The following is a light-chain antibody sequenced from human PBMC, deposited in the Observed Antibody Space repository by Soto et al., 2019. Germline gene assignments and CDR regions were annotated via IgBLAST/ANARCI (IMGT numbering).Light chain of an antibody. CDR3: LQGCNYPWT. V-gene: IGKV1-6*01. Sequence: AIQMTQSPSSLSASVGDRVTITSRASQGIRTDFGWYQQKPGKAPKLLIYAASSLQSGVPSRFSGSGSGTDFTLTISSLQPEDFATCYCLQGCNYPWTFGRGNKVEIK. CDR1: QGIRTD. CDR2: AAS. J-gene: IGKJ1*01.